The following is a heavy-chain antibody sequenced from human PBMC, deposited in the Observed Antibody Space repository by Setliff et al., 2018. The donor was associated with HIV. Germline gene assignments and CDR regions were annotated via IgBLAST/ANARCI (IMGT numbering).Heavy chain of an antibody. CDR1: GYTFTTYG. D-gene: IGHD1-26*01. CDR2: ISPYNGNT. V-gene: IGHV1-18*01. Sequence: ASVKVSCKASGYTFTTYGISWVRQAPGQGLEWMGWISPYNGNTNYAQKLQGRVTMTTDTSSSTIYMELRSLRSDDTAIYFCARGLRAYLGYWGQGTLVTVSS. CDR3: ARGLRAYLGY. J-gene: IGHJ4*02.